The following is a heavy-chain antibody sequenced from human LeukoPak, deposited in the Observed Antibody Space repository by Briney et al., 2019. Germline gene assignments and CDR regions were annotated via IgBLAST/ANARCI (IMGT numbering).Heavy chain of an antibody. CDR1: GGSISSGGYY. D-gene: IGHD6-19*01. CDR3: APLEGLVAGTWDNWFDP. CDR2: IYYSGST. Sequence: PSETLSLTCTVSGGSISSGGYYWSWIRQHPGKGLEWIGYIYYSGSTYYNPSLKSRVTISVDTSKNQFSLKLSSVTAADTAVYYCAPLEGLVAGTWDNWFDPWGQGTLVTVSS. V-gene: IGHV4-31*03. J-gene: IGHJ5*02.